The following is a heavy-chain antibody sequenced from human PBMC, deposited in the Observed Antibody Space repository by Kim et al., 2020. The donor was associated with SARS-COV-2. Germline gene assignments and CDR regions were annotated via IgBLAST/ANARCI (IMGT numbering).Heavy chain of an antibody. CDR1: GFTFSSYE. J-gene: IGHJ3*02. CDR3: ARAIHNYYDSSGYYYDAFDI. Sequence: RGSLRLSCAASGFTFSSYEMNWVRQAPGKGLEWVSYISSSGSTIYYADSVKGRFTISRDNAKNSLYLQMNSLRAEDTAVYYCARAIHNYYDSSGYYYDAFDIWGQGTMVTVSS. CDR2: ISSSGSTI. D-gene: IGHD3-22*01. V-gene: IGHV3-48*03.